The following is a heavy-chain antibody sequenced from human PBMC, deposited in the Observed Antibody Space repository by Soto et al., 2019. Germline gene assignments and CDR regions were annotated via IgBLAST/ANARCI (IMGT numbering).Heavy chain of an antibody. Sequence: EVLLVEEGGGIVQPGGSLRLSCAASGFPFGGEWMHWVRQGPGKGLVWVSRMNKDGSIIAYADSVRGRFTISRDNAKSTLYLHMNNLRPEDTALYIGVRPYGDRPGWGQGTPVIVPS. CDR3: VRPYGDRPG. V-gene: IGHV3-74*01. D-gene: IGHD4-17*01. CDR1: GFPFGGEW. CDR2: MNKDGSII. J-gene: IGHJ4*02.